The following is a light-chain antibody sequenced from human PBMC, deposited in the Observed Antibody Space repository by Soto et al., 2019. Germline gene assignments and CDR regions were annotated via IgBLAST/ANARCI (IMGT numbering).Light chain of an antibody. CDR1: QDISNY. J-gene: IGKJ1*01. CDR2: DVS. V-gene: IGKV1-5*01. Sequence: DIQMTQSPSSLSASVGDRVTLTCQASQDISNYLNWYQQKPGKAPKLLIYDVSSLQSGVPSRFSGSGSGTEFTLTISSLQPDDFATYYCQHYKMYSPWTFGQGTKVDIK. CDR3: QHYKMYSPWT.